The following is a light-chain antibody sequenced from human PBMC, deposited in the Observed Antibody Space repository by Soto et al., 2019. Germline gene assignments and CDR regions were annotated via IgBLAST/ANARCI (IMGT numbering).Light chain of an antibody. J-gene: IGKJ4*01. Sequence: DIVMTQSPATLSESPGERVTLSCRASQSISSNLAWYQQTPGQPPRLLIYDATSRATGIPSRFSGSGSGTDFTLTIISLQSEDFAVYFCQQYHDWPPLTFGGGTKVEIK. V-gene: IGKV3D-15*01. CDR1: QSISSN. CDR2: DAT. CDR3: QQYHDWPPLT.